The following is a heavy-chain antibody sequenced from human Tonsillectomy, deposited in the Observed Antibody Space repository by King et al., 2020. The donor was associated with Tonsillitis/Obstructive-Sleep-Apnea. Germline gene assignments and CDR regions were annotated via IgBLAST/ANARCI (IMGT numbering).Heavy chain of an antibody. CDR3: ARGSYSNSLNHAFDI. CDR1: VGTFSSYA. Sequence: QLVQAGAEVKKPGSSVKVSCTASVGTFSSYAIIWGRQAPGQGLEWMGGISPIFVTANYTQKVQGRVTITADESTSTAYMELRRLRSEDTAVYYCARGSYSNSLNHAFDIWGQGTMVTVSS. V-gene: IGHV1-69*01. D-gene: IGHD6-6*01. J-gene: IGHJ3*02. CDR2: ISPIFVTA.